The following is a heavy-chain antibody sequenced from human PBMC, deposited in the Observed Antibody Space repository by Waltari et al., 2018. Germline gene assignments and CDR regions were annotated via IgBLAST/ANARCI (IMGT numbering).Heavy chain of an antibody. CDR3: ARGVHGYDFWSGYYALLDY. V-gene: IGHV4-34*01. D-gene: IGHD3-3*01. CDR2: INHSGST. CDR1: GGSFSGYY. J-gene: IGHJ4*02. Sequence: QVQLQQWGAGLLKPSETLSLPCAVYGGSFSGYYWSWIRQPPGKGLEWIGEINHSGSTNYNPSLKSRVTISVDTSKNQFSLKLSSVTAADTAVYYCARGVHGYDFWSGYYALLDYWGQGTLVTVSS.